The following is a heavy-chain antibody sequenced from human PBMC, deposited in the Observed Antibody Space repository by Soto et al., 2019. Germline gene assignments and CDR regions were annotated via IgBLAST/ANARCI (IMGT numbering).Heavy chain of an antibody. J-gene: IGHJ1*01. CDR2: ISGSGGST. CDR1: GFTFSSYA. Sequence: GGSLRLSCAASGFTFSSYAMSWVRQAPGKGLEWVSAISGSGGSTYYADSVKGRFTISRDNSKNTLYLQMNSLRAEDTAVYYCAVGYCSGGSCYGEYFQHWGQGTLVTVSS. CDR3: AVGYCSGGSCYGEYFQH. D-gene: IGHD2-15*01. V-gene: IGHV3-23*01.